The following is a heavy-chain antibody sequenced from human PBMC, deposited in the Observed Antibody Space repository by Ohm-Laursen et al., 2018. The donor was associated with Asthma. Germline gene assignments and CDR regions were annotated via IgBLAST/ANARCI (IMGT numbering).Heavy chain of an antibody. D-gene: IGHD5-24*01. CDR1: GYTFTSYG. Sequence: VASVKVSCKASGYTFTSYGISWVRQAPGQGLEWMGWISAYNGNTNYAQKLQGRVTMTTDTSTSTAYMELRSLRSDDTAVYYCARIQVRQRWLQFWTDDAFDIWGQGTMVTVSS. J-gene: IGHJ3*02. CDR3: ARIQVRQRWLQFWTDDAFDI. V-gene: IGHV1-18*04. CDR2: ISAYNGNT.